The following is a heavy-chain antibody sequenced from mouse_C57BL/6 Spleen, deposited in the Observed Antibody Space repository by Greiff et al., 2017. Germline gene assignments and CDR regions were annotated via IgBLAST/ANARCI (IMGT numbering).Heavy chain of an antibody. CDR1: GYSITSGYY. J-gene: IGHJ1*03. D-gene: IGHD2-4*01. Sequence: EVQLQESGPGLVKPSQSLSLTCSVTGYSITSGYYWNWIRPYPGNKLELMGYISYDGSNNYNPSLKNRISITRDTSKNQFFLKLNSVTTEDTATYCCAPYYDNDDGDWYFDDWGTGTTVTVSS. CDR2: ISYDGSN. V-gene: IGHV3-6*01. CDR3: APYYDNDDGDWYFDD.